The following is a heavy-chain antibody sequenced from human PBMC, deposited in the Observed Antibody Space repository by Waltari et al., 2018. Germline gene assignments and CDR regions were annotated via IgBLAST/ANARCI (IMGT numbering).Heavy chain of an antibody. CDR3: ASGSGWTSTY. Sequence: EVRLVESGGDLVHPGGSLRLSCAGSGFTFSGYWMNWVRQAPGKGLEWVANIKQYGSETFYVNSVKGRFTISRDNAKNSLYLQMNSLRVEDTAVYYCASGSGWTSTYWGQGTLVTVSS. CDR2: IKQYGSET. V-gene: IGHV3-7*01. J-gene: IGHJ4*02. D-gene: IGHD6-19*01. CDR1: GFTFSGYW.